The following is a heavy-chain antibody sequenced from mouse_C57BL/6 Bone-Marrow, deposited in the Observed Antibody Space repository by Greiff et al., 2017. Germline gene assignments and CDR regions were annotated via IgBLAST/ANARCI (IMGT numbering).Heavy chain of an antibody. D-gene: IGHD1-1*01. Sequence: VTLQESGPGLVQPSQSLSITCTVSGFSLTSYGVHWVRQSPGTGLEWLGVIWRGGSTDYNAAFMSRLSITKDNSKSQVFFKMNSLQADDTAIYYCAKRRYYYGSSYYAMDYWGQGTSVTVSS. J-gene: IGHJ4*01. CDR1: GFSLTSYG. CDR2: IWRGGST. V-gene: IGHV2-5*01. CDR3: AKRRYYYGSSYYAMDY.